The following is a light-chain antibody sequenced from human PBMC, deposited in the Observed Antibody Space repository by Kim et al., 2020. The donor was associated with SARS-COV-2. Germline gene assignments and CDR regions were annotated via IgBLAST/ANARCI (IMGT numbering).Light chain of an antibody. J-gene: IGLJ3*02. CDR1: SGHSSYA. CDR2: LNSDGSH. Sequence: ASVKLTCTLSSGHSSYAIAWHQQQPEKGSRYLMKLNSDGSHSKGDGIPDRFSGSSSGAERYLTSSSLQSEDEADYYGQTWGTGINVFGGGTKLTV. CDR3: QTWGTGINV. V-gene: IGLV4-69*01.